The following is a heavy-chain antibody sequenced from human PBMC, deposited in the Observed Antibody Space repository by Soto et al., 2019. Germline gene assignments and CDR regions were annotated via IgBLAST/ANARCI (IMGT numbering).Heavy chain of an antibody. J-gene: IGHJ4*02. V-gene: IGHV4-61*01. CDR3: ARVVGATPPPYFDY. D-gene: IGHD1-26*01. CDR1: GGSVSSGSYY. Sequence: QVQLQESGPGLVKPSETLSLTCTVSGGSVSSGSYYWSWIRQPPGKGLEWIGYIYYSGNTNYNPSLKSRVTISVDTSKNQFSLKLSSVTAADTAVYYCARVVGATPPPYFDYWGQGTLVTVSS. CDR2: IYYSGNT.